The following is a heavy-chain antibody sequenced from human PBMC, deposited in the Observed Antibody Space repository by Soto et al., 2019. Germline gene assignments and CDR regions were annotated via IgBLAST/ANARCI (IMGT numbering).Heavy chain of an antibody. V-gene: IGHV3-74*01. CDR3: ATAGQFRFDN. Sequence: EVQLVESGGLLVQPGGSLRLSCAASGFTFSTYWMHWVRQAPGKGLVWVACINSDGSTINYADSVRGRFTISRDNAENTLFLQMNTLSAEDTAVYYCATAGQFRFDNWGQGTLVTVSS. D-gene: IGHD2-21*01. CDR2: INSDGSTI. CDR1: GFTFSTYW. J-gene: IGHJ4*02.